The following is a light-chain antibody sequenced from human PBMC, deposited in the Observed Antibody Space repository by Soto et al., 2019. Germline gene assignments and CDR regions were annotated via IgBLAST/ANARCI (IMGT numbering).Light chain of an antibody. CDR2: KVS. Sequence: DMVMTQTPLSSPVTLGQPASISCRSSQSLVHSDGNTYLSWLQQRPGQPPRLLIYKVSNRFSGGPDQCVGSGAGKDFTLKISRVEAEDVGVNYCWQATQFRPYPFRQGTKLEIK. J-gene: IGKJ2*01. CDR1: QSLVHSDGNTY. CDR3: WQATQFRPYP. V-gene: IGKV2-24*01.